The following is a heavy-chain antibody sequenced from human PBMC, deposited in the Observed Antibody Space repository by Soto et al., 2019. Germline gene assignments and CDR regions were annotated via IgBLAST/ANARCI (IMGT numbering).Heavy chain of an antibody. CDR2: IYPGDSDT. CDR1: GYSFTSYW. V-gene: IGHV5-51*01. Sequence: PGESLKISCKGSGYSFTSYWIGWVRQMPGKGLEWMGIIYPGDSDTRYSPSFQGQVTISADKSISTAYLQWSSLKASDTAMYYCARAIAARHYYYYGMDVWGQGTTVTVSS. CDR3: ARAIAARHYYYYGMDV. J-gene: IGHJ6*02. D-gene: IGHD6-6*01.